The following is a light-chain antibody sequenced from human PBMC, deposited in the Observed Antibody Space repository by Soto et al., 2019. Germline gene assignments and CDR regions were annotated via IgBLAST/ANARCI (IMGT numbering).Light chain of an antibody. CDR2: KAS. Sequence: DIQMTQSPSTLSASIGDRVTITCRASQSISSWLAWYQQRLGKAPKLLIYKASSLESGVPSRFSGSGSGTEFTLTISSLKPDDFATYYCQQYSSYWTFGQGTKVEIK. CDR3: QQYSSYWT. J-gene: IGKJ1*01. CDR1: QSISSW. V-gene: IGKV1-5*03.